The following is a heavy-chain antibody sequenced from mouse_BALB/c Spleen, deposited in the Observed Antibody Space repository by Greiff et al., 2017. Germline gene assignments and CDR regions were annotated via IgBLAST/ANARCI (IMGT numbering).Heavy chain of an antibody. V-gene: IGHV1-69*01. Sequence: VQLQQPGAELVMPGASVKMSCKASGYTFTDYWMHWVKQRPGQGLEWIGAIDTSDSYTSYNQKFKGKATLTVDESSSTAYMQLSSLTSEDSAIYYCARGSLLFDYWGQGTTLTVSS. CDR2: IDTSDSYT. J-gene: IGHJ2*01. CDR1: GYTFTDYW. CDR3: ARGSLLFDY.